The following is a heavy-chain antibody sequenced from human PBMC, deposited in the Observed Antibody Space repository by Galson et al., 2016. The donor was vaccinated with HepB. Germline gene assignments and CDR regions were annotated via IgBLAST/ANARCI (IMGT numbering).Heavy chain of an antibody. V-gene: IGHV4-34*01. CDR3: ARFRARQAVVPAAMSPGGYFYYNGMDV. D-gene: IGHD2-2*01. Sequence: SETLSLTCGVYGGSFSGYYWSWIRQPPAKGLEWIGEIHHSGSTNYKSSLKNRLPISIDTSTNQLSLKLNSVTAADTAVYYCARFRARQAVVPAAMSPGGYFYYNGMDVWGQGTTVTVSS. CDR2: IHHSGST. CDR1: GGSFSGYY. J-gene: IGHJ6*02.